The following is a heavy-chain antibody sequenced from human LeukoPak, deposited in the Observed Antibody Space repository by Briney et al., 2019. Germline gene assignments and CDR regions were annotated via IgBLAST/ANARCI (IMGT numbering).Heavy chain of an antibody. Sequence: GGSLRLSCAAPGFTFDDYAMHWVRQAPGKGLEWVSGISWNSGSIGYADSVKGRFTISRDNAKNSLYLQMNSLRAEDTAVYYCARDYYDSSGYCNYWGQGTLVTVSS. CDR1: GFTFDDYA. J-gene: IGHJ4*02. CDR3: ARDYYDSSGYCNY. V-gene: IGHV3-9*01. D-gene: IGHD3-22*01. CDR2: ISWNSGSI.